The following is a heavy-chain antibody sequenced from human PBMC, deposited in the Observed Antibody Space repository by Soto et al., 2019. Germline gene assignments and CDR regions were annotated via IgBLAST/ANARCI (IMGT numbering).Heavy chain of an antibody. V-gene: IGHV6-1*01. J-gene: IGHJ6*03. Sequence: KQSPTLSLTCAISGDSVSSNSAAWNWIRQSPSRGLEWLGRTYYRSKWYNDYAVSVKSRITINPDTSKNQFSLQLNSVTPEDTAVYYCARGAGMDSSSWGDYYYYMDVWGKGTTVTVSS. CDR3: ARGAGMDSSSWGDYYYYMDV. D-gene: IGHD6-6*01. CDR2: TYYRSKWYN. CDR1: GDSVSSNSAA.